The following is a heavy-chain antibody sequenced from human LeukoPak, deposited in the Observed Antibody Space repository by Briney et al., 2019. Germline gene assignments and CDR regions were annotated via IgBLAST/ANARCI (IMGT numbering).Heavy chain of an antibody. D-gene: IGHD1-1*01. V-gene: IGHV1-69*01. Sequence: SVKVSCKASGCIFSSYAISGVGQAAGQGLEWMGGIIHIFGTANYAQKFQGRVRINADESTNRAYMELSSLRSEDTDVYYCARDTDSWNDGNWFDPWGQGTLVTVSS. J-gene: IGHJ5*02. CDR2: IIHIFGTA. CDR3: ARDTDSWNDGNWFDP. CDR1: GCIFSSYA.